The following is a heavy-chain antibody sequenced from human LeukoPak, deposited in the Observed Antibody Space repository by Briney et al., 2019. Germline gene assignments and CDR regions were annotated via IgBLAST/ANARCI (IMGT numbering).Heavy chain of an antibody. J-gene: IGHJ4*02. Sequence: SETLSLTCAVSGYFLSSVYYWGWIPQPPGKGLEWIGSIYHSGSTYYNPSLKSRVTISVDTCNSRFSLKLSSVTTADTAVYYCSLGLNYWGERTLVTVSS. CDR2: IYHSGST. D-gene: IGHD3-10*01. V-gene: IGHV4-38-2*01. CDR3: SLGLNY. CDR1: GYFLSSVYY.